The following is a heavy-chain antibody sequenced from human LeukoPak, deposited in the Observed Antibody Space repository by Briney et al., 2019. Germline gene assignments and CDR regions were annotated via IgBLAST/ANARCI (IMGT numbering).Heavy chain of an antibody. CDR1: GFTFSSYW. Sequence: PGGSLRLSCAASGFTFSSYWMSWVRQAPGKGLEWVANIKQDGSEEYYVDSVKGRFTISRDNAKNSLYLQMNSLRAEDTAVYYCARDRAGYCTNGVCYTGYFQHWGQGTLVTVSS. J-gene: IGHJ1*01. V-gene: IGHV3-7*01. CDR2: IKQDGSEE. D-gene: IGHD2-8*01. CDR3: ARDRAGYCTNGVCYTGYFQH.